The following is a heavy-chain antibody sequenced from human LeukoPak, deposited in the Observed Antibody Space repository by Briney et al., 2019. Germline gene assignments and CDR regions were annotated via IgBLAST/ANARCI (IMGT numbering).Heavy chain of an antibody. D-gene: IGHD4-17*01. CDR2: ISGGGETT. CDR3: ARDYADYVGYFFFDY. V-gene: IGHV3-23*01. Sequence: GGSLRLSCAASGFTFNNYAMNWVRQAPGKGLEWVSSISGGGETTYYADSAKGRFTISRDNSQNTLYLQMNSLRAEDTAVYYCARDYADYVGYFFFDYWGQGTPVAVSS. J-gene: IGHJ4*02. CDR1: GFTFNNYA.